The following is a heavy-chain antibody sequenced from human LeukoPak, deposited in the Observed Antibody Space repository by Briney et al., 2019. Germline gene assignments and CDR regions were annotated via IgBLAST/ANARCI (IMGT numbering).Heavy chain of an antibody. CDR1: GFTFDDYT. V-gene: IGHV3-43*01. CDR3: AKDRRGGGYYDSSGSPAYYMDV. D-gene: IGHD3-22*01. CDR2: ISWDGGST. J-gene: IGHJ6*03. Sequence: GGSLRLSCAASGFTFDDYTMHWVRQAPGKGLEWVSLISWDGGSTYYADSVKGRFTISRDNSKNSLYLQMNSLRTEDTALYYCAKDRRGGGYYDSSGSPAYYMDVWGKGTTVTVSS.